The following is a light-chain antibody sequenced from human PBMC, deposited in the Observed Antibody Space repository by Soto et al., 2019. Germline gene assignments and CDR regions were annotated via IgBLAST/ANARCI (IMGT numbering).Light chain of an antibody. Sequence: SPWERSPLSCRASQSVSSSFLAWYQQKPGQAPRLLIYRASTRATDIPARFSGSGSGADFTLTISSLQSEDFAVYYCQQRSNWPRTFGQGTKVDI. CDR1: QSVSSSF. J-gene: IGKJ1*01. CDR3: QQRSNWPRT. V-gene: IGKV3D-20*02. CDR2: RAS.